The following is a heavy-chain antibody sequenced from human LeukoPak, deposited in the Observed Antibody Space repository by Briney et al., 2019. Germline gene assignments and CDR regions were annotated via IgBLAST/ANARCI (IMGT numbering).Heavy chain of an antibody. CDR1: GFLFSSHE. J-gene: IGHJ4*02. Sequence: QSGGSLRLSCAASGFLFSSHEMNWVRQAPGKGLESVSYISSSGSAIYYADSVKGRFTISRDNAKNSLYLQMNSLRAEDTAVYYCARAALYCSSTSCIFDYWGQGTLVTVSS. V-gene: IGHV3-48*03. CDR2: ISSSGSAI. D-gene: IGHD2-2*01. CDR3: ARAALYCSSTSCIFDY.